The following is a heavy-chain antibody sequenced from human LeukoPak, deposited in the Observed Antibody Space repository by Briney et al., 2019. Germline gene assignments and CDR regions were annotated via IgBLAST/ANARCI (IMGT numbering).Heavy chain of an antibody. CDR1: GGSVSSYY. CDR3: ARDFWSGHSWFDP. V-gene: IGHV4-59*02. Sequence: SETLSLTCTVSGGSVSSYYWSWIRQPPGKGLEWIWYIYYSGSTNYNPSLKSRVTISVDTSKNQFSLKLSSVTAADTAVYYCARDFWSGHSWFDPWGQGTLVTVSS. CDR2: IYYSGST. D-gene: IGHD3-3*01. J-gene: IGHJ5*02.